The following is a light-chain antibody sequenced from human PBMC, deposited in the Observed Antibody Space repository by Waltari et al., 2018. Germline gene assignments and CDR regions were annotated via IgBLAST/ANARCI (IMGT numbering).Light chain of an antibody. CDR2: GGT. J-gene: IGKJ3*01. CDR1: QNIRTH. V-gene: IGKV1-39*01. Sequence: DIQMTQSPSSLSASVGDTVTVTCRASQNIRTHLNWYQQKPATAPKLLIYGGTTLQRGVPSRFSGSASGTDFTLTISSLQAEDVAVYYCQQYYSTPFTFGPGTKVDIK. CDR3: QQYYSTPFT.